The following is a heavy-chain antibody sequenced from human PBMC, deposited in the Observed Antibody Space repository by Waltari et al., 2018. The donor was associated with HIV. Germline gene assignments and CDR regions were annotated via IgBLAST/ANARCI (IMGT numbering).Heavy chain of an antibody. Sequence: QLQMQESGPGLVKPSESLSLTCTVSGGSVTSSTSYWGWIRQAPGRGLEGIGAISYSGSAYYNPSLESRVTISLDTSKNQFSLKLQSVTAADTAVYYCAGAPNGDFSWLDPWGQGTLVTVSS. CDR1: GGSVTSSTSY. V-gene: IGHV4-39*07. CDR2: ISYSGSA. J-gene: IGHJ5*02. CDR3: AGAPNGDFSWLDP. D-gene: IGHD4-17*01.